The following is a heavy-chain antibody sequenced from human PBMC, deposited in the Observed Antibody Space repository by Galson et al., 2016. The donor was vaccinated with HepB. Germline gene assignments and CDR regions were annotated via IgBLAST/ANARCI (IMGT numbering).Heavy chain of an antibody. CDR2: IDPADSYT. J-gene: IGHJ3*02. CDR3: ARHGFLPRGFHAFDI. V-gene: IGHV5-10-1*01. Sequence: QSGAEVKKPGESLRISCKGSGYSFTGYYISWVRQLPGKGLEWMGRIDPADSYTNYSPSFQGHVTISADKSITTAYLQWSSLKASDTAMYYCARHGFLPRGFHAFDIWGQGTMVPVSS. CDR1: GYSFTGYY. D-gene: IGHD2/OR15-2a*01.